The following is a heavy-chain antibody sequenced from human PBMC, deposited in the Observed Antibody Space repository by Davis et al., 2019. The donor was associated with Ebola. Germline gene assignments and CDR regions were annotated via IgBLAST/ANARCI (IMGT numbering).Heavy chain of an antibody. D-gene: IGHD6-19*01. CDR3: ARALYSSGWFPNSYYYYYGMDV. J-gene: IGHJ6*02. Sequence: AASVKVSCKASGYTFTSYGISWVRQAPGQGLEWMGWISAYNGHTNYAQKLQGRVTMTTDTSTSTAYMELRSLRSDDTAVYYCARALYSSGWFPNSYYYYYGMDVWGQGTTVTVSS. CDR2: ISAYNGHT. CDR1: GYTFTSYG. V-gene: IGHV1-18*01.